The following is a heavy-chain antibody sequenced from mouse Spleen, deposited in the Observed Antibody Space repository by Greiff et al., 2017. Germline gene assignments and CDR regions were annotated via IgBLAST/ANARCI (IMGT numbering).Heavy chain of an antibody. CDR3: ARPHYYDGSSFAY. CDR2: INSNGGST. Sequence: EVQVVESGGGLVQPGGSRKLSCAASGFTFSSYAMSWVRQTPEKRLEWVAAINSNGGSTYYPDTVKDRFTISRDNAKNTLYLQMSSLRSEDTALYYCARPHYYDGSSFAYWGQGTLVTVSA. CDR1: GFTFSSYA. J-gene: IGHJ3*01. V-gene: IGHV5-6-3*01. D-gene: IGHD1-1*01.